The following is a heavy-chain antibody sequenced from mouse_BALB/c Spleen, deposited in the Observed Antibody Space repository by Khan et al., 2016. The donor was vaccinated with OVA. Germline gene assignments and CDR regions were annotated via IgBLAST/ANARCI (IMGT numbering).Heavy chain of an antibody. CDR2: INYSGTT. CDR3: ARWFTY. CDR1: GYSITSDYA. J-gene: IGHJ3*01. Sequence: EVELVESGPGLVKPSQSLSLTCTVTGYSITSDYAWNWIRQFPGNKLEWMGYINYSGTTTYNPSLKSRISITRDTSKNQFFLQLNSVTTEDTAIYYCARWFTYWGQGTLVTVSA. V-gene: IGHV3-2*02.